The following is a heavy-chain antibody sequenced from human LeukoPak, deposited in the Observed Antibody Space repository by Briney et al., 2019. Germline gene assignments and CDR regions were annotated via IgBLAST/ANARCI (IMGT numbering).Heavy chain of an antibody. J-gene: IGHJ4*02. CDR3: ATRTYYDFWSGYYGLDY. CDR2: IIPIFGTA. D-gene: IGHD3-3*01. CDR1: GGTFSSYA. V-gene: IGHV1-69*05. Sequence: APVKVSCKASGGTFSSYAISWVRQAPGQGLEWMGGIIPIFGTANYAQKFQGRVTITTDESTSTAYMELSSLRSEDTAVYYCATRTYYDFWSGYYGLDYWGQGALVTVSS.